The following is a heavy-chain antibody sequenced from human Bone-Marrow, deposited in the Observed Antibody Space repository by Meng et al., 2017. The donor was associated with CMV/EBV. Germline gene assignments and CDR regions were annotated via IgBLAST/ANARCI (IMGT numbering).Heavy chain of an antibody. V-gene: IGHV1-2*02. CDR2: INPNSGGT. CDR3: ARDPTTVTTEDYYYGMDV. J-gene: IGHJ6*02. D-gene: IGHD4-17*01. Sequence: ASVKVSCKASGYTFTGYYMHWVRQAPGQGLEWMGWINPNSGGTNYAQKFQGRVTMTRDTSISTAYMELSRLRSDDTAVYYSARDPTTVTTEDYYYGMDVWGQGTTVTVSS. CDR1: GYTFTGYY.